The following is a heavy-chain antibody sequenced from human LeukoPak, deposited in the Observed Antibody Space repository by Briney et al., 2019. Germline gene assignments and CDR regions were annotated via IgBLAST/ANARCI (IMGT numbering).Heavy chain of an antibody. CDR1: GGPISSYY. CDR2: IYTSGST. Sequence: PSETLSLTCTVSGGPISSYYWSWIRQPAGKGLEWIGRIYTSGSTNYNPSLKSRVTMSVDTSKNQFSLKLSSVTAADTAVYYCARGYTAAGGWYYYYYMDVWGKGTTVTVSS. CDR3: ARGYTAAGGWYYYYYMDV. J-gene: IGHJ6*03. V-gene: IGHV4-4*07. D-gene: IGHD6-13*01.